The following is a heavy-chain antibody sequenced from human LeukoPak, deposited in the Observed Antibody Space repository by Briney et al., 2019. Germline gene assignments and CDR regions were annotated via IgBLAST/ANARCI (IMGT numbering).Heavy chain of an antibody. J-gene: IGHJ6*03. Sequence: SETLSLTCTVSGGSITSSSYSWGWIRQPPGKGLEWIASMSYSGSTYYNPSLKSRVTISVDTSRNQFSLKLSSVTAADTAVYYCARGGAYRPMDVWGKGTTVTVSS. CDR2: MSYSGST. V-gene: IGHV4-39*07. CDR1: GGSITSSSYS. CDR3: ARGGAYRPMDV. D-gene: IGHD1-26*01.